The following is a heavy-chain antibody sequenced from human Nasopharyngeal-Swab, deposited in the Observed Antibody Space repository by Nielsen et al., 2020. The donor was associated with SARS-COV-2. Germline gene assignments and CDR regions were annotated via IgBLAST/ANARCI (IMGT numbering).Heavy chain of an antibody. V-gene: IGHV2-70*11. CDR1: GFSLSTSGMC. D-gene: IGHD6-19*01. J-gene: IGHJ4*02. CDR3: ARTIAVAGVALDY. Sequence: SGPTLVKPTQTLTLTCTFSGFSLSTSGMCVSWIRQPPGKALEWLARIDWDDDKYYSTSLKTRPTISKDTSKNQVVLTMTNMDPVDTAAYYCARTIAVAGVALDYWGQGTLVTVSS. CDR2: IDWDDDK.